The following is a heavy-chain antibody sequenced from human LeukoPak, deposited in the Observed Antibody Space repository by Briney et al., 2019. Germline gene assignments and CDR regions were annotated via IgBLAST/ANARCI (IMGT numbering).Heavy chain of an antibody. CDR1: GGSFSGYY. Sequence: SETLSLTCAVYGGSFSGYYWSWIRQPPGKGLEWIGEINHSGSTNYNPSLKSRVTISVDTSKNQFSLKLSSVTAADTAVYYCARVRRRATIWFDPWGQGTLVTVSS. CDR3: ARVRRRATIWFDP. V-gene: IGHV4-34*01. CDR2: INHSGST. J-gene: IGHJ5*02. D-gene: IGHD5-12*01.